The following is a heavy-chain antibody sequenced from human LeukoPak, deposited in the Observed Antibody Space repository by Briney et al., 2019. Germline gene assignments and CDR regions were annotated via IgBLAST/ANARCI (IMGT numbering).Heavy chain of an antibody. J-gene: IGHJ4*02. CDR2: IYYSGST. Sequence: NPSETLSLTCTVSGGSISSYYWSWIRQPPGKGLEWIGYIYYSGSTNYNPSLKSRVTISVDTSKNQFSLKLSSVTAADTAVYYCARSLFSSSLDYWGQGTLVTVSS. D-gene: IGHD6-13*01. CDR1: GGSISSYY. CDR3: ARSLFSSSLDY. V-gene: IGHV4-59*01.